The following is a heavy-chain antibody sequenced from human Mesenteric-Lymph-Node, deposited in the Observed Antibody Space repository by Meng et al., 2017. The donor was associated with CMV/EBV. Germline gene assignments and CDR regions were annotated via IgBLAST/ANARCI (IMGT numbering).Heavy chain of an antibody. V-gene: IGHV3-23*01. CDR2: ISGSGGST. J-gene: IGHJ1*01. Sequence: GGSLRLSCAASGFTVSGTFMSWVRQAPGKGLEWVSAISGSGGSTYYADSVKGRFTISRDNSKNTLYLQMNSLRAEDTAVYYCAKGLRDEYFQHWGQGTLVTVSS. D-gene: IGHD5-12*01. CDR1: GFTVSGTF. CDR3: AKGLRDEYFQH.